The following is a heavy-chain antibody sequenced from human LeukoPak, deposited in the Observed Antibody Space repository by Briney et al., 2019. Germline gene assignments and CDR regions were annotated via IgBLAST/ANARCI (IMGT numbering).Heavy chain of an antibody. Sequence: GGSLRLSCAASGFTFDGYAMHGVRQAPGKGLEWVSGISWNSGSIGYADSVKGRFTISRDNAKNSLYLQMNSLRAEDTALYYCAKDGYSSSWGFHYWGQGTLVTVSS. V-gene: IGHV3-9*01. D-gene: IGHD6-13*01. CDR2: ISWNSGSI. J-gene: IGHJ4*02. CDR1: GFTFDGYA. CDR3: AKDGYSSSWGFHY.